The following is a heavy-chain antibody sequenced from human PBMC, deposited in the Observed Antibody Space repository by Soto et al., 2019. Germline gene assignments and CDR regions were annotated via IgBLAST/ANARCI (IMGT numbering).Heavy chain of an antibody. CDR1: GGPISSGGYY. CDR2: IYYSGST. CDR3: ARTPSILAYCGGDCYRFDY. Sequence: LSLTCTVSGGPISSGGYYWSWIRQHPGKGLEWIGYIYYSGSTYYNPSLKSRVTISVDTSKNQFSLKLSSVTAADTAVYYCARTPSILAYCGGDCYRFDYWGQGTLVTVSS. V-gene: IGHV4-31*03. J-gene: IGHJ4*02. D-gene: IGHD2-21*02.